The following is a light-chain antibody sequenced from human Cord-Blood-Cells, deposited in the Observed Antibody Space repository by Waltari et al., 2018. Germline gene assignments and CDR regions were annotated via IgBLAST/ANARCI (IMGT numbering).Light chain of an antibody. Sequence: QYALPQPASVSGSPGQSITISCPGTSSDVGSYNLVSWYQQHPGKAPKLMIYEVSKRPSGVSNRFSGSKSGNTASLTISGLQAEDEADYYCCSYAGSSTSVVFGGGTKLTVL. CDR1: SSDVGSYNL. CDR2: EVS. V-gene: IGLV2-23*02. J-gene: IGLJ2*01. CDR3: CSYAGSSTSVV.